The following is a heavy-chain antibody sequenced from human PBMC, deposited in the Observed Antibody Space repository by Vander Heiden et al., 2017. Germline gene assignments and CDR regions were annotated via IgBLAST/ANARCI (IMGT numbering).Heavy chain of an antibody. Sequence: QVQLVESGGGVVQPGRPLRLPCAASGFTSSTYGMHWVRQAPGKGLEGVAVIWYDGSNKYYADSVKGRFTISRDNSKNTLYLQMNSLRAEDTAVYYCARGRSPGGYDYSFDYWGQGTLVTVSS. CDR1: GFTSSTYG. CDR2: IWYDGSNK. CDR3: ARGRSPGGYDYSFDY. J-gene: IGHJ4*02. D-gene: IGHD5-12*01. V-gene: IGHV3-33*01.